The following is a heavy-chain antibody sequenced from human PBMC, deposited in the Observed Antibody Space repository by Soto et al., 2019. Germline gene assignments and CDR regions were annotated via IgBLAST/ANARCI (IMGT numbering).Heavy chain of an antibody. J-gene: IGHJ6*04. V-gene: IGHV4-39*01. CDR2: IYYSGST. D-gene: IGHD3-10*01. CDR3: RRRPYGWGGYYKNYYYSSGRDV. CDR1: GCSISSSSYY. Sequence: SETLSLTCTVSGCSISSSSYYWGWIRQPPGKGLEWIGSIYYSGSTYYNPSLKSRVTISVDTSKNQFSLKLSSVTAADTAVYSCRRRPYGWGGYYKNYYYSSGRDVGGKGPRVP.